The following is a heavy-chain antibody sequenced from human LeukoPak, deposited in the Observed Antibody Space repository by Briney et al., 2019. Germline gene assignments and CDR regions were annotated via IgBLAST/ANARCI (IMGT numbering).Heavy chain of an antibody. Sequence: PSETLSLTCTVSGASIRHYYWSWIRQPPGKGLEWIGNLYHSGSPNYNPSLKSRVTISIDTAKNQFSLRLRSVTAADTAVYYCATLTGTTYPYYFAFWGQATLVTVSS. J-gene: IGHJ4*02. CDR3: ATLTGTTYPYYFAF. CDR2: LYHSGSP. CDR1: GASIRHYY. V-gene: IGHV4-59*01. D-gene: IGHD1-20*01.